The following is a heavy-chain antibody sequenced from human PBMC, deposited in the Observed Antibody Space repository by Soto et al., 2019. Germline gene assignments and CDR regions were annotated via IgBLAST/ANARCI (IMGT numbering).Heavy chain of an antibody. J-gene: IGHJ6*02. V-gene: IGHV1-46*01. CDR2: INPSGGST. CDR3: ARDPLSVYDFGGGPAPLYGREV. D-gene: IGHD3-3*01. Sequence: ASVKVSCKASGYTFTSYYMHWVRQAPGQGLEWMGIINPSGGSTSYAQKFQGRVTMTRDTSTSTVYMELSSLRSEDTAVYYCARDPLSVYDFGGGPAPLYGREVWGQGTRVTVPS. CDR1: GYTFTSYY.